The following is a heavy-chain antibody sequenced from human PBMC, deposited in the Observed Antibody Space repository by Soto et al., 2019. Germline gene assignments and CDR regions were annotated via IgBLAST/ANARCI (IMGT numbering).Heavy chain of an antibody. V-gene: IGHV3-30*18. J-gene: IGHJ6*02. D-gene: IGHD1-26*01. CDR3: AKDRRGGSYLRDYYYYYGMDV. CDR1: GFTFSSYG. CDR2: ISYDGSNK. Sequence: GGSLRLSCAASGFTFSSYGLHWVRQAPGKGLEWVAVISYDGSNKYYADSGKGRFTISRDNSKNTLYLQMNSLRAEDTAVYYCAKDRRGGSYLRDYYYYYGMDVWGQGTTVTVSS.